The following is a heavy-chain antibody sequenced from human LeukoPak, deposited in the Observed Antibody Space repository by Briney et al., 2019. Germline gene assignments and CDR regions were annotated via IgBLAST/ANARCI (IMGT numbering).Heavy chain of an antibody. Sequence: GGSLRLSCAVSGITLSNYGMSWVRQAPGKGLEWVAGISDSGGRTNYADSVKDRFTISRDNPKNTLYLQMNSLRAEDTAVYFCAKRGVVIRVILVGFHKEAYYFDSWGQGALVTVSS. V-gene: IGHV3-23*01. CDR2: ISDSGGRT. J-gene: IGHJ4*02. CDR3: AKRGVVIRVILVGFHKEAYYFDS. CDR1: GITLSNYG. D-gene: IGHD3-22*01.